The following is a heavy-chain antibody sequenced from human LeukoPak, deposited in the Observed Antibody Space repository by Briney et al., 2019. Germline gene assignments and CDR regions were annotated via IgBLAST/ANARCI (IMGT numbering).Heavy chain of an antibody. CDR1: GFTFSSYG. CDR2: ISGSGGST. Sequence: GGSLRLSCAASGFTFSSYGMSWDRQAPGKGLEWVSAISGSGGSTYYADSVKGRFTISRDNSKNTLYLQMNSLRAEDTAVYYCAKSESFTVTTAFDYWGQGTLVTVSS. CDR3: AKSESFTVTTAFDY. D-gene: IGHD4-17*01. V-gene: IGHV3-23*01. J-gene: IGHJ4*02.